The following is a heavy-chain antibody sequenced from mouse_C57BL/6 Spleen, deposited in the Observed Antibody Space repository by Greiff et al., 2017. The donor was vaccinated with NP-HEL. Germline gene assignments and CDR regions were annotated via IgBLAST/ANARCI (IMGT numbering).Heavy chain of an antibody. D-gene: IGHD2-4*01. CDR1: GFTFSSYA. J-gene: IGHJ4*01. Sequence: EVQVVESGEGLVKPGGSLKLSCAASGFTFSSYAMSWVRQTPEKRLEWVAYISSGGDYIYYADTVKGRFTISRDNARNTLYLQMGSLKSEDTAMYYCTRDNDYDRDYYAMDYWGQGTSVTVAS. CDR2: ISSGGDYI. V-gene: IGHV5-9-1*02. CDR3: TRDNDYDRDYYAMDY.